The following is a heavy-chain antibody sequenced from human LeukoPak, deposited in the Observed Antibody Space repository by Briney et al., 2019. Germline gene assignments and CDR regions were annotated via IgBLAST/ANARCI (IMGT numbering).Heavy chain of an antibody. CDR1: GFTFSTYA. CDR2: ITGSGDGT. D-gene: IGHD4/OR15-4a*01. V-gene: IGHV3-23*01. CDR3: AKAGLVRGGALDS. J-gene: IGHJ4*02. Sequence: GGSLRLSCAASGFTFSTYAMTWVRQAPGKGLEWVSSITGSGDGTSAAASVTGRFSISRDNSKSTLYLQMNSLRVEDTAVYYCAKAGLVRGGALDSWGQGTLVTVSS.